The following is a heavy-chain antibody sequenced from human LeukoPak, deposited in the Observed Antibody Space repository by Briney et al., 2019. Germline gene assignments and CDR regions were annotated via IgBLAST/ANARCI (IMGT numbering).Heavy chain of an antibody. CDR1: GYTFTSYG. D-gene: IGHD3-22*01. V-gene: IGHV1-18*04. CDR2: ISAYNGNT. Sequence: GASVKVSCKASGYTFTSYGISWVRQAPGQGLEWMGWISAYNGNTNYAQKLQGRVTMTTDTSTSTAYMELRSLRSDDTAVYYGYYYDSSGYTDYWGQGTLVTVSS. CDR3: YYYDSSGYTDY. J-gene: IGHJ4*02.